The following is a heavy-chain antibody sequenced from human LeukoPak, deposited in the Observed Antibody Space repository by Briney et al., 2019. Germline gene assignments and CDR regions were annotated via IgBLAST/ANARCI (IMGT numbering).Heavy chain of an antibody. J-gene: IGHJ4*02. CDR1: GFAFGSYA. CDR2: IKPDGSEK. V-gene: IGHV3-7*01. CDR3: ARDYGGNFDA. Sequence: GTSLRLSCEASGFAFGSYAMHWVRQAPGKGLEWVANIKPDGSEKYYVDSVKGRFTVFRDNAKNSVDLQMSSLRGDDTAVYYCARDYGGNFDAWGQGTLVTVSS. D-gene: IGHD4-23*01.